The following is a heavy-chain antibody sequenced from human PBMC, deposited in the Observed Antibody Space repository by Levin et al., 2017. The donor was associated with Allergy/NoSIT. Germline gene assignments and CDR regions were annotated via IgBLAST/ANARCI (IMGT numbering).Heavy chain of an antibody. CDR2: IKSKTDGGTT. CDR3: TTDDLYGYCSGGSCYNPVYY. CDR1: GFTFSNAW. V-gene: IGHV3-15*01. J-gene: IGHJ4*02. D-gene: IGHD2-15*01. Sequence: GGSLRLSCAASGFTFSNAWMSWVRQAPGKGLEWVGRIKSKTDGGTTDYAAPVKGRFTISRDDSKNTLYLQMNSLKTEDTAVYYCTTDDLYGYCSGGSCYNPVYYWGQGTLVTVSS.